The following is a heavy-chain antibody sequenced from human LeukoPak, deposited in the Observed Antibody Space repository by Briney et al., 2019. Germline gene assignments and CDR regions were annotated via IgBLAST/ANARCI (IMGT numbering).Heavy chain of an antibody. Sequence: GGSLRLSCAASGFTFSSYSMNWARQAPGKGLEWVSSIGSSSSYIYYADSVKGRFTISRDNAKNSLYLQMNSLRAEDTAVYYCARVEATTRPFDYWGQGTLVTVSS. CDR2: IGSSSSYI. V-gene: IGHV3-21*01. D-gene: IGHD4-11*01. CDR1: GFTFSSYS. J-gene: IGHJ4*02. CDR3: ARVEATTRPFDY.